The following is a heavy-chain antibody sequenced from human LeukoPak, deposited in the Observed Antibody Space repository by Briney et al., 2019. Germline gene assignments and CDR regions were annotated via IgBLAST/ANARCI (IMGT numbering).Heavy chain of an antibody. CDR1: GFTFSTHA. V-gene: IGHV3-23*01. CDR3: ARDPGVIPVHYMDV. Sequence: PGGSLRLSCVVSGFTFSTHAMTLVRQAPGKGLERVSDISCPGCTTYYAAFVEGRFTISRDNSKNTLFLQMNSLRAEDTAVYYCARDPGVIPVHYMDVWGKGTTVIVSS. D-gene: IGHD4-23*01. CDR2: ISCPGCTT. J-gene: IGHJ6*03.